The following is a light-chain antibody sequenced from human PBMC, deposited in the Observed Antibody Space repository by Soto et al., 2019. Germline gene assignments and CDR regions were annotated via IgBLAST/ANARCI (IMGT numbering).Light chain of an antibody. Sequence: EIVLTQSPGPLSLSPGEIATLSCRASQSVSSSYLAWYQQKPGQAPRLLIYGASSRATGIPDRFSGSGSGTDFTLTISRLEPEDFAVYYCQQYGSSPMYTCGQGPKLEIK. CDR3: QQYGSSPMYT. CDR2: GAS. V-gene: IGKV3-20*01. CDR1: QSVSSSY. J-gene: IGKJ2*01.